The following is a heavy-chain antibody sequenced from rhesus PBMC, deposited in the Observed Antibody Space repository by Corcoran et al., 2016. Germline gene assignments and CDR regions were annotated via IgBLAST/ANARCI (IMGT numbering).Heavy chain of an antibody. CDR3: ARAGWNYYYFDY. D-gene: IGHD1-1*01. CDR1: GGSISDSYY. Sequence: QVLLQESGPGLVKPSETLSLTCAVSGGSISDSYYWSWLRPPPGKGLEWIGYIYGSGGGTYYNPSLKSRVTISTDTSKNQFSLKLSSVTAADTAVYYCARAGWNYYYFDYWGQGVLVTVSS. V-gene: IGHV4-106*01. J-gene: IGHJ4*01. CDR2: IYGSGGGT.